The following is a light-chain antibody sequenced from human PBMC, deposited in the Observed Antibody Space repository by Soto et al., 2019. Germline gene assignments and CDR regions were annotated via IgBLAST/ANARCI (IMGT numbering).Light chain of an antibody. CDR3: QHYNSYSEA. V-gene: IGKV1-5*03. Sequence: DIQMTQSPSTLSGSVGDRVTITCRASQTISSWLAWYQQKPGKAPKLLIYKASTLKSGGPSRFSGSGSGTESTLTISSLQPDDFATFYCQHYNSYSEAFCQGTKVELK. J-gene: IGKJ1*01. CDR2: KAS. CDR1: QTISSW.